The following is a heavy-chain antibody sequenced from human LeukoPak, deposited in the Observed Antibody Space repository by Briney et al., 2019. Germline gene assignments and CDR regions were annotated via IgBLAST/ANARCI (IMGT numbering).Heavy chain of an antibody. J-gene: IGHJ6*03. CDR1: GASISSYY. CDR2: IYTSGST. D-gene: IGHD3-10*01. Sequence: KPSETLSLTCAVSGASISSYYWSWIRQPAGKGLEWIGRIYTSGSTNYNPSLKSRVTISVDTSKNQFSLKLSSVTAADTAVYYCARVRGSGSSYYYYYYMDVWGKGTTVTVSS. CDR3: ARVRGSGSSYYYYYYMDV. V-gene: IGHV4-4*07.